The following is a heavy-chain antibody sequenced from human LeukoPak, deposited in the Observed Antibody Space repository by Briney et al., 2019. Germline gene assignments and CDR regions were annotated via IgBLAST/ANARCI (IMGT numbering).Heavy chain of an antibody. Sequence: PSETLSLTCTVSGGSISSYYWSWIRQPPGKGLEWIGYIYYSGSTNYNPSLKSRVTISVDTSKNQFSLKLSSVTAADTAVYYCARSIAAAGTRWGQAFSWFDPWGQGTLVTVSS. V-gene: IGHV4-59*01. D-gene: IGHD6-13*01. CDR2: IYYSGST. J-gene: IGHJ5*02. CDR1: GGSISSYY. CDR3: ARSIAAAGTRWGQAFSWFDP.